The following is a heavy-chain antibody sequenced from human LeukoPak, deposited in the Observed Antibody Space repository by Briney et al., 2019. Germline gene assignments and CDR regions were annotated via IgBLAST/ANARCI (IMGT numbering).Heavy chain of an antibody. V-gene: IGHV1-3*01. Sequence: ASVKVSCKASGYTFTSYTMHWVRQAPGQRLEWMGWINAGNGNTKYSQKFQGRVTITRDTSASTAYMELSSLRSEDTAVYYCARDRYYGSGSYNYFNYWGQGTLVTVSS. CDR2: INAGNGNT. CDR3: ARDRYYGSGSYNYFNY. D-gene: IGHD3-10*01. CDR1: GYTFTSYT. J-gene: IGHJ4*02.